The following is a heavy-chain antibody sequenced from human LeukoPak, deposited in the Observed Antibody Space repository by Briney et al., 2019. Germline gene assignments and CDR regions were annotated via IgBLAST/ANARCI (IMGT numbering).Heavy chain of an antibody. CDR3: AKNSGYYHPYYIDH. Sequence: SETLSLTCAVYGGSFSGYYWSWIRQPPGKGLEWIGEINHSGSTNYNPSLKSRVTISVDTSKNQFSLKLNSVTAADTAVYYCAKNSGYYHPYYIDHWGQGTLVTVSS. V-gene: IGHV4-34*01. D-gene: IGHD3-22*01. J-gene: IGHJ4*02. CDR2: INHSGST. CDR1: GGSFSGYY.